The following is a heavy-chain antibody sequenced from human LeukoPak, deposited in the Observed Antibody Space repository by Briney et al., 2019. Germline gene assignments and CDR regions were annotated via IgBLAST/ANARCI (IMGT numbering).Heavy chain of an antibody. CDR1: GFTFSSYW. D-gene: IGHD6-19*01. CDR3: ARDGWWSSGWYQTLFDY. V-gene: IGHV3-7*01. Sequence: PGGPLRLSCAASGFTFSSYWMSCVRQAPGKGLEWVANIKQDGSEKYYVDSVKGRFTISRDNAKNSLYLQRNSLRAEDTAVYYCARDGWWSSGWYQTLFDYWGQGTLVTVSS. J-gene: IGHJ4*02. CDR2: IKQDGSEK.